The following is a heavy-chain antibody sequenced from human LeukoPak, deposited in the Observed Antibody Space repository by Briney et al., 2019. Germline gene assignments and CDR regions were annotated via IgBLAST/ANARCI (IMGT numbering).Heavy chain of an antibody. CDR2: IRDKGYGHAT. V-gene: IGHV3-73*01. D-gene: IGHD2-8*01. CDR1: GFTFSSYA. Sequence: GGSLRLSCAASGFTFSSYAMSWVRQAPGKGLEWVGRIRDKGYGHATAYAASVKGRFTLSRDDSRNTAYLQMNSLKTEDTALYYCTTPNEGNWFDPWGQGTLVTVSS. J-gene: IGHJ5*02. CDR3: TTPNEGNWFDP.